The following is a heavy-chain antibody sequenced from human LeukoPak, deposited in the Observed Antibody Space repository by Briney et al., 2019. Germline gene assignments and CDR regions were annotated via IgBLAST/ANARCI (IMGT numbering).Heavy chain of an antibody. J-gene: IGHJ4*02. Sequence: SVKVSCKASGGTFSSYAISWVRQAPGQGLEWMGRIFPILGIANSAQKCQGRVTFTADKSPSTAYMELSSLTSEDTAVYYGARGDINGYSAIDYWGQGTLVTVS. V-gene: IGHV1-69*04. CDR3: ARGDINGYSAIDY. CDR2: IFPILGIA. CDR1: GGTFSSYA. D-gene: IGHD1-26*01.